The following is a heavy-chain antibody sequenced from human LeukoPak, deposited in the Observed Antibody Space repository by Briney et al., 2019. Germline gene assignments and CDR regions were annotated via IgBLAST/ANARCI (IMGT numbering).Heavy chain of an antibody. Sequence: SETLSLTCIVSGGSISSYYWSWIRQPPGKGLEWIGDIYASGSTEYNPSLRSRATISLGASSHQFSLRLTSVTAADTAVYYCARHVGIHLWSLYFDYWGQGSLVTVSS. CDR2: IYASGST. J-gene: IGHJ4*02. CDR3: ARHVGIHLWSLYFDY. CDR1: GGSISSYY. D-gene: IGHD5-18*01. V-gene: IGHV4-59*08.